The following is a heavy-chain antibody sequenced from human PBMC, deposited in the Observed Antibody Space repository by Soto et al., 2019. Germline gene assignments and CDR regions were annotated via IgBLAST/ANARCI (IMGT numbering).Heavy chain of an antibody. V-gene: IGHV4-61*01. Sequence: SETLSLTCTVSGGSVSSGRYYWSWIRQPPGKGLEWIGYIYYSGSTNYNPSLKSRVTISVDTSKNQFSLKLSSVTAADTAVYYCARDYYDSSGYYYDPSPYYGMDVWGQGTTVTVSS. CDR3: ARDYYDSSGYYYDPSPYYGMDV. J-gene: IGHJ6*02. CDR1: GGSVSSGRYY. D-gene: IGHD3-22*01. CDR2: IYYSGST.